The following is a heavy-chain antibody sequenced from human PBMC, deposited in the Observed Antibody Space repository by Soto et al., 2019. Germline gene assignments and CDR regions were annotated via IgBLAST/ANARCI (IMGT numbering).Heavy chain of an antibody. D-gene: IGHD6-13*01. Sequence: GXXVRVACKCAGYAFTSYGINWVRQAPGQGLEWMGWISAYNGKTNYAQKLQGRVTMTTDTSTSTAYMELRSLRSDDTAVYYCARDTADGSDAGDAFDIWGQGTMVTVSS. CDR2: ISAYNGKT. CDR3: ARDTADGSDAGDAFDI. V-gene: IGHV1-18*01. J-gene: IGHJ3*02. CDR1: GYAFTSYG.